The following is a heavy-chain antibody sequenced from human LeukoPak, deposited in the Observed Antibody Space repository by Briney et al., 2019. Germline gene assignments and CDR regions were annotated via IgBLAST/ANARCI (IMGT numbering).Heavy chain of an antibody. CDR1: GYTFTSYY. V-gene: IGHV1-46*01. CDR2: INPSGGST. J-gene: IGHJ4*02. Sequence: GASVKVSCKASGYTFTSYYMHWVRQAPGQGLEWMGIINPSGGSTSYAQKFQGRVTMTRDTSTSTVYMELSSLRSEDTAVYYCARDLGSSWYWGTYYFDYWGQGTLVTVSS. D-gene: IGHD6-13*01. CDR3: ARDLGSSWYWGTYYFDY.